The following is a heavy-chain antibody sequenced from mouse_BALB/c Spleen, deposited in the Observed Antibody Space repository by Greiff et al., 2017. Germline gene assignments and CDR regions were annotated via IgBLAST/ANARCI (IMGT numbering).Heavy chain of an antibody. CDR2: INPSTGYT. J-gene: IGHJ4*01. CDR3: ARLRSYAMDY. V-gene: IGHV1-7*01. CDR1: GYTFTSYW. Sequence: VQLQQSGAELAKPGASVKMSCTASGYTFTSYWMHWVKQRPGQGLEWIGYINPSTGYTEYNQKFKDKATLTADKSSSTAYMQLSSLTSEDSAVYYCARLRSYAMDYWGQGISVTVSS.